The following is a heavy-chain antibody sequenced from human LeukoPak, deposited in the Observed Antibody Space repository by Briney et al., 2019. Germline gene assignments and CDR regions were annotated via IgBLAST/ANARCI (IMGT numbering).Heavy chain of an antibody. V-gene: IGHV3-23*01. Sequence: GGSLRLSCAAPGFTLSNYAMSWVRQAPGKGLEWVSAISGSGGSTYYADSLKGRFSISRDNSKNTLYLQMNSLRAEDTAVYYCAKDKITLAAAAFYYFDYWGQGTLVTVSS. CDR3: AKDKITLAAAAFYYFDY. CDR1: GFTLSNYA. J-gene: IGHJ4*02. CDR2: ISGSGGST. D-gene: IGHD6-13*01.